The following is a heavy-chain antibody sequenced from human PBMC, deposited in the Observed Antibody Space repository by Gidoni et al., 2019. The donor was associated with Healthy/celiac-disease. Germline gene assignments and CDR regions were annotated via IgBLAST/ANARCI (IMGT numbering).Heavy chain of an antibody. CDR1: GFTSSSYA. V-gene: IGHV3-30*18. J-gene: IGHJ4*02. CDR2: ISYDGSNK. Sequence: QVKLVESGGGVVQPGRSLRLSWAASGFTSSSYAMHWVRQAPGKGLEWVAVISYDGSNKYYADSVKGRFTISRDNSKNTLYLQMNSLRAEDTAVYYCAKRAGYSGYDWGFYFDYWGQGTLVTVSS. D-gene: IGHD5-12*01. CDR3: AKRAGYSGYDWGFYFDY.